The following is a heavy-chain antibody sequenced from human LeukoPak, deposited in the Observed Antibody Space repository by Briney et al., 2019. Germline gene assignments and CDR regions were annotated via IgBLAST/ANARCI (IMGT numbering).Heavy chain of an antibody. Sequence: SETLSLTCTVSGGSISSYYWSWIRQPPGKGLEWIGYIYYSGSTNYNPSLKSRVTISVDTSKDQFSLKLSSVTAADTAVYYCAGLGGSSSWWGVWGQGTLVTVSS. J-gene: IGHJ4*02. CDR2: IYYSGST. CDR3: AGLGGSSSWWGV. CDR1: GGSISSYY. V-gene: IGHV4-59*01. D-gene: IGHD6-13*01.